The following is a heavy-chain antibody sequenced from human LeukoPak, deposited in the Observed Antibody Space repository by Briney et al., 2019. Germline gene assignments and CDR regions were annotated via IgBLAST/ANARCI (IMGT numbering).Heavy chain of an antibody. Sequence: PGGSLRLSCAASGFTFSSYAMSWVRQAPGKGLEWVSAISGSGGSTYYADSVKGRFTISRDNSKNTLYLQMNSLRAEDMAVYYCARDKEDYYYGMDVWGQGTTVTVSS. CDR1: GFTFSSYA. V-gene: IGHV3-23*01. CDR2: ISGSGGST. CDR3: ARDKEDYYYGMDV. J-gene: IGHJ6*02.